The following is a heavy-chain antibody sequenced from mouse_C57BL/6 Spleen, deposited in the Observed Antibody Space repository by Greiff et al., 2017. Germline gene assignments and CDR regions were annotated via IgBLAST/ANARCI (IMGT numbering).Heavy chain of an antibody. CDR2: INPNYGTT. Sequence: VQLQQSGPELVRPGASVKISCKASGYSFTDYNMNWVKQSNGQSLEWIGVINPNYGTTSYNQKFKGKATLTVDQSSSTAYMQLNSLTSGDSAVXYRARPRYSSGYDSARDYWGHGTSVTVS. V-gene: IGHV1-39*01. J-gene: IGHJ4*01. CDR3: ARPRYSSGYDSARDY. D-gene: IGHD1-1*01. CDR1: GYSFTDYN.